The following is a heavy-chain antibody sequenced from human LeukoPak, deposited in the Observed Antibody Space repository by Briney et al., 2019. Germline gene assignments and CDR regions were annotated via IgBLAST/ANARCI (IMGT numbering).Heavy chain of an antibody. J-gene: IGHJ4*02. Sequence: SGGSLRLSCAASGFTFSNYWMHWVRQAPGKGLVWVSRINGDGSSTSYADSVKGRFTISRENAKNTLYLQMDSLRAEDTAVYYCARDPYGSGRYWGQGTRVTVSS. V-gene: IGHV3-74*01. CDR1: GFTFSNYW. D-gene: IGHD3-10*01. CDR3: ARDPYGSGRY. CDR2: INGDGSST.